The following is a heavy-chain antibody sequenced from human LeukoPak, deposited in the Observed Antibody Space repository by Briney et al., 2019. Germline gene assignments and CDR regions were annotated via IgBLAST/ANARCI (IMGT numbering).Heavy chain of an antibody. CDR3: ARDSSRVFWSGTQDYGMDV. J-gene: IGHJ6*02. Sequence: SVKVSCKASGGTFSSYAISWVRQAPEQGLEWMGGIIPIFGTANYAQKFQGRVTITADESTSTAYMELSSLRSEDTAVYYCARDSSRVFWSGTQDYGMDVWGQGTTVTVSS. V-gene: IGHV1-69*13. CDR1: GGTFSSYA. D-gene: IGHD3-3*01. CDR2: IIPIFGTA.